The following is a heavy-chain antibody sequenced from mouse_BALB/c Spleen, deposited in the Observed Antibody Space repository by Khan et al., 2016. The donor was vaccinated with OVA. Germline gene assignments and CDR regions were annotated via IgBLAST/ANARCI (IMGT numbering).Heavy chain of an antibody. Sequence: QVQLQQSGAELAKPGASVKMSCKASGYTFTSYWMHWVKQRPGQGLAWIGYINPSTGYTEYNQKFKDKATLTADKSSSTAYMQLSSLTSKDSAVYYCARSRDYRYDWFAYWGQGTLVTVSA. CDR1: GYTFTSYW. CDR3: ARSRDYRYDWFAY. D-gene: IGHD2-14*01. J-gene: IGHJ3*01. CDR2: INPSTGYT. V-gene: IGHV1-7*01.